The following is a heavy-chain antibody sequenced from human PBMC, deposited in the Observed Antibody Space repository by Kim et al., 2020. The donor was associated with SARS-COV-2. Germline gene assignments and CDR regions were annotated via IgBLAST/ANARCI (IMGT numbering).Heavy chain of an antibody. CDR3: AREVIAVGVEA. CDR2: P. V-gene: IGHV7-4-1*02. Sequence: PTYAQGFTGRFVFSLDTSVSTAYLQISSLKAEDTAVYYCAREVIAVGVEAWGQGTLVTVSS. D-gene: IGHD6-19*01. J-gene: IGHJ4*02.